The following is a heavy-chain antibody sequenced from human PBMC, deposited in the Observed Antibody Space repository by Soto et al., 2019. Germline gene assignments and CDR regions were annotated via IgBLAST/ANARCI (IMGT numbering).Heavy chain of an antibody. Sequence: SETLSLTCTVSGGSISTYYWSWIRQPPGKGLEWIGYIYSSGNTNSNPSLKSRVTISVDTSKNQFSLKLSSVTAADTAVYYCARRYGSAFDIWGQGTMVT. V-gene: IGHV4-59*01. CDR1: GGSISTYY. CDR2: IYSSGNT. CDR3: ARRYGSAFDI. J-gene: IGHJ3*02. D-gene: IGHD3-10*01.